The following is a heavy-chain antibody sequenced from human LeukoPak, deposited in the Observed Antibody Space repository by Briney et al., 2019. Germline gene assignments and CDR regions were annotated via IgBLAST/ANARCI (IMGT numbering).Heavy chain of an antibody. V-gene: IGHV3-73*01. CDR1: GFTFSGSA. Sequence: GGSLRLSCAASGFTFSGSAMHWVRQASGKGLEWVGRIRSKANSYATAYAASVKGRFTISRDDSKNTAYLQMNSPKTEDTAVYYCTSTGYGGYSFSAFDIWGQGTMVTVSS. J-gene: IGHJ3*02. CDR3: TSTGYGGYSFSAFDI. CDR2: IRSKANSYAT. D-gene: IGHD5-12*01.